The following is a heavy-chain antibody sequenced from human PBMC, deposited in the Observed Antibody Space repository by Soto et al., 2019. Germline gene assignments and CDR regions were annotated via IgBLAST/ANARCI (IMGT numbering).Heavy chain of an antibody. Sequence: SETLSLTCTVSGGSISSYYWSWIRQPPGKGLEWIGYIYYSWSTNYNPSLKSRVTISVDTSKNQFSLKLSSVTAADTAVYYCAKTTVTTVGYYYYMDVWGKGTTVTVSS. CDR1: GGSISSYY. D-gene: IGHD4-17*01. CDR2: IYYSWST. J-gene: IGHJ6*03. CDR3: AKTTVTTVGYYYYMDV. V-gene: IGHV4-59*08.